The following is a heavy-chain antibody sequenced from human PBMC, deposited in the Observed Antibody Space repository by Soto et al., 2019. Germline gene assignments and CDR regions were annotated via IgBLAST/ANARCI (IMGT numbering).Heavy chain of an antibody. CDR2: ISTYYGNT. CDR1: GYTFTTYD. CDR3: ARDPYHVLMVNAPNLYGMDV. V-gene: IGHV1-18*01. D-gene: IGHD2-8*01. J-gene: IGHJ6*02. Sequence: ASVKVSCKASGYTFTTYDISWVRQAPGQGLEWMGRISTYYGNTNYPQSLQGRLTMTTDTSTTTAYMELRNLRSDDTAVYYCARDPYHVLMVNAPNLYGMDVWGQGTTVTVSS.